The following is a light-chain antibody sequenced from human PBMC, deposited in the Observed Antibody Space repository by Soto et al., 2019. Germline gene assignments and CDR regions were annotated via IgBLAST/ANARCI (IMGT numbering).Light chain of an antibody. CDR2: SAS. CDR1: QRINIY. J-gene: IGKJ5*01. V-gene: IGKV1-39*01. CDR3: QQSFSTPP. Sequence: DIHITVVPASLSTSVGDIITITCQASQRINIYLNCYRQKPGKAPEMLIYSASNFQSGVPSRFCGSGSGTDFTLTISSLQPEDFATYCCQQSFSTPPFGQGTRLEIK.